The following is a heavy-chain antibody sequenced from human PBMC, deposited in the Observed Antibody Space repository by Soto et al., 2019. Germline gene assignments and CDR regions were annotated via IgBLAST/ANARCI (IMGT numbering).Heavy chain of an antibody. CDR3: TRHGSGDYFLFDP. J-gene: IGHJ5*02. D-gene: IGHD4-17*01. Sequence: EVQLVESGGGLVQPGGCLRLSCAASGFTFSSFWMHWVRQAPGKGLEWVSRASPDGTSTSYADSVKGRFTISRDNAKNTLFMQMNSLRAEDTAVYYCTRHGSGDYFLFDPWGQGPWSPFPQ. CDR2: ASPDGTST. CDR1: GFTFSSFW. V-gene: IGHV3-74*01.